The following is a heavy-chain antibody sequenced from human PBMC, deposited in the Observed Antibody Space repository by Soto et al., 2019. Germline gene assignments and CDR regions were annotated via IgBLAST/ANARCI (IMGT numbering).Heavy chain of an antibody. CDR1: GFTFSSYA. J-gene: IGHJ4*02. CDR3: AKVQWELLAFDY. D-gene: IGHD1-26*01. Sequence: GGSLSLSCAASGFTFSSYAMSWVRQAPGKGLEWVSAISGSGGSTYYADSVKGRFTISRDNSKNTLYLQMNSLRAEDTAVYYCAKVQWELLAFDYWGQGTLVTVSS. CDR2: ISGSGGST. V-gene: IGHV3-23*01.